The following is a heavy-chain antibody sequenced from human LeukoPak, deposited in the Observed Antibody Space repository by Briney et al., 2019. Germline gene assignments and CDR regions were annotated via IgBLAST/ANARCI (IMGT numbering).Heavy chain of an antibody. CDR1: GFTFSSYG. CDR2: ISSSSSYI. V-gene: IGHV3-21*01. J-gene: IGHJ4*02. Sequence: GGSLRLSCAASGFTFSSYGMNWVRQAPGKGLEWVSSISSSSSYIYYADSVKGRFTISRDNAKNSLYLQMNSLRAEDTAVYYCARDENDYSNESGTGYWGQGTLVTVSS. CDR3: ARDENDYSNESGTGY. D-gene: IGHD4-11*01.